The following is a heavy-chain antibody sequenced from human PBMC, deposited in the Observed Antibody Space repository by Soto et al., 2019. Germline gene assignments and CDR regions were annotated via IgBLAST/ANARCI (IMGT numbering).Heavy chain of an antibody. CDR1: GGTLRSYA. J-gene: IGHJ4*02. CDR3: AGGPKYCSSTSCYTGLLGY. Sequence: SVKVTCKASGGTLRSYAMIWVRQAPGQGLEWMGGIIPIFGTANYAQKFQGRVTITADESTSTAYMELSSLRSEDTAVYYCAGGPKYCSSTSCYTGLLGYWGQGTLVPVSS. CDR2: IIPIFGTA. V-gene: IGHV1-69*13. D-gene: IGHD2-2*02.